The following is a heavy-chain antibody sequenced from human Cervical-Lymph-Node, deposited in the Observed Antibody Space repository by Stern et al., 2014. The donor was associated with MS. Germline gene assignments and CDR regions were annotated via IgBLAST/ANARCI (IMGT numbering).Heavy chain of an antibody. Sequence: VQLVESGGGVVQPGRSLRLSWAASGFTFSHFAMHWVRQAPGKGLEWVALIWFDGTKEYYADSVRGRFVISRDDATSTLYLQLSSLRADETAVYYCARAPDCSTTACNPDYWGQGTLVTVSS. CDR3: ARAPDCSTTACNPDY. J-gene: IGHJ4*02. D-gene: IGHD1-26*01. CDR1: GFTFSHFA. CDR2: IWFDGTKE. V-gene: IGHV3-33*01.